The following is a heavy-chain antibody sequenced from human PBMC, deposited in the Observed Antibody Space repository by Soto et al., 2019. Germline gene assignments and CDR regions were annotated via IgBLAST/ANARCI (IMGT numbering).Heavy chain of an antibody. CDR3: ARGARVGATPKQYSPLVY. Sequence: TLSLTCAFYGGSCSGYYWSWIRQPPGKGLEWIGEINHSGSTNYNPSLKSRVTISVDTSKNQFSLKLSSVTAADTAVYYCARGARVGATPKQYSPLVYWGQGTLVTVSS. D-gene: IGHD1-26*01. CDR2: INHSGST. CDR1: GGSCSGYY. V-gene: IGHV4-34*01. J-gene: IGHJ4*02.